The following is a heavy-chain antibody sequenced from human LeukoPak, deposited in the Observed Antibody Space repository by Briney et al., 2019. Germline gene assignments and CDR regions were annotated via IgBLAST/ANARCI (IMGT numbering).Heavy chain of an antibody. CDR2: IYYSGST. D-gene: IGHD3-22*01. J-gene: IGHJ5*02. Sequence: SETLSLTCTVSGGSISSYYWSWIRQPPGKGLEWIGYIYYSGSTNYNPSLKSRVTISVDTSKNQFSLKLSSVTAADTAVYYCARADYYDTVRWFDPWGQGTLVTVSS. V-gene: IGHV4-59*01. CDR3: ARADYYDTVRWFDP. CDR1: GGSISSYY.